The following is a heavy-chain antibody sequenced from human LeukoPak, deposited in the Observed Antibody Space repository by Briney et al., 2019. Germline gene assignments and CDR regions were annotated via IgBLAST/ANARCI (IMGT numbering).Heavy chain of an antibody. J-gene: IGHJ4*02. CDR3: ARVDDSSGYYFDY. CDR1: GGSISSSSYY. Sequence: SETLSLTCTVSGGSISSSSYYWGWIRQPPGKGLEWIGSIYYSGSIYYNPSLKSRVTVSVDKSKNQFSLKLSSVTAADTAVYYCARVDDSSGYYFDYWGQGTLVTVSS. V-gene: IGHV4-39*07. CDR2: IYYSGSI. D-gene: IGHD3-22*01.